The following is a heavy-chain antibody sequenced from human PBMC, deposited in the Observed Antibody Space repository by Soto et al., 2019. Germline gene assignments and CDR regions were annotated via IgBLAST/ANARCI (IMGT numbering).Heavy chain of an antibody. CDR2: IYHSGNT. CDR3: SRGPPHHY. J-gene: IGHJ4*02. V-gene: IGHV4-30-2*01. CDR1: GGSISSGGYS. Sequence: QLQLQESGSGLVKPSQTLSLTCAVPGGSISSGGYSWSWIRQPPGKGLEWIGYIYHSGNTYYNPSLRCRVTISVDWSKNQFSLALSSVTAADTAVYYCSRGPPHHYWGQGTLVTVSS.